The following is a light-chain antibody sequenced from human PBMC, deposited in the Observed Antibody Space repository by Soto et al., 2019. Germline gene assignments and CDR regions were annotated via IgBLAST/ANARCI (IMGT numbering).Light chain of an antibody. Sequence: QSVLTQPASVSGSPGQSITTSCTGTSSDVGGYSYVSWYQHHPGKAPKLMIYEVSNRPSGVSDRFSGSKSGNTASLTISNLQAEDEGDFYCSSFTTTTTVFGTGTKVTVL. CDR3: SSFTTTTTV. CDR2: EVS. V-gene: IGLV2-14*01. CDR1: SSDVGGYSY. J-gene: IGLJ1*01.